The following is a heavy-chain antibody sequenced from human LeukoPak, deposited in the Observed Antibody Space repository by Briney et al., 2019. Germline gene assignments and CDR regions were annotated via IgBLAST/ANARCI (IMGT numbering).Heavy chain of an antibody. CDR2: ISGSGGST. D-gene: IGHD3-3*01. CDR3: AKDFWSGYYAPNDY. V-gene: IGHV3-23*01. CDR1: GFTFSSYA. J-gene: IGHJ4*02. Sequence: GGSLRLSCAASGFTFSSYAMSWVRQAPGKGLEWVSAISGSGGSTYYADSVKGRFTISRDNSKNTLYLQMNSLRAEDTAVYYCAKDFWSGYYAPNDYWGQGTLVTVSS.